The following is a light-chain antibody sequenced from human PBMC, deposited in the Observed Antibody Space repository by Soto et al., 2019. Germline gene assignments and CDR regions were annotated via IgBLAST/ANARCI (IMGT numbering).Light chain of an antibody. J-gene: IGLJ1*01. CDR3: QTYDSSLSGLYV. V-gene: IGLV1-40*01. CDR2: GNT. CDR1: SSNIGAGSD. Sequence: SVLTHPPSISGAPWQRVTIACTGSSSNIGAGSDVHWYHQLPGTAPKLLIYGNTNRPSGVPDRFSGSKSGTSASLAIAGLQTEDEGDYYCQTYDSSLSGLYVFGTGTKVTVL.